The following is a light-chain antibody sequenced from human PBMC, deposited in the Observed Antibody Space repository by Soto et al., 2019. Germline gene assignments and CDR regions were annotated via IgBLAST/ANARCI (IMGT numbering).Light chain of an antibody. CDR2: EVS. CDR3: SSYSTSYFYF. CDR1: SSVIGSYNL. Sequence: QSALAQPASVSGSPRQSITISCTGTSSVIGSYNLVSWYQKHPDKAPKLIIYEVSERPSGVSNRFSGSKSGSTASLTISGLRDEDEADYYCSSYSTSYFYFFGSGTKVTAL. J-gene: IGLJ1*01. V-gene: IGLV2-14*02.